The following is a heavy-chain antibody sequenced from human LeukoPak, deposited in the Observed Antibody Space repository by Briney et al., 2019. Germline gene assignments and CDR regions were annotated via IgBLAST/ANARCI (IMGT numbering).Heavy chain of an antibody. CDR3: ARAYDFWSGHIDY. V-gene: IGHV4-34*01. J-gene: IGHJ4*02. CDR1: GFTFSSYA. Sequence: GSLRLSCAASGFTFSSYAMSWVRQPPGKGLEWIGDVSQRGSTNYNPSLKSRVSMSLDTSNNQFSLKLNSVTAADTAVYYCARAYDFWSGHIDYWGQGTLVIVSS. CDR2: VSQRGST. D-gene: IGHD3-3*01.